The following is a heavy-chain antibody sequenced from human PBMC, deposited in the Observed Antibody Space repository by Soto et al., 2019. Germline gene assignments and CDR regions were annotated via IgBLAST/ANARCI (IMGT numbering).Heavy chain of an antibody. CDR2: IYYSGST. Sequence: PSETLSLTCTVSGGSISSGDYYWSWIRQPPGKGLEWIGYIYYSGSTYYNPSLKSRVTISVDTSKNQFSLKLSSVTAADTAVYYCASGSSSWDDYYFDYWGQGTLVTVSS. D-gene: IGHD6-13*01. V-gene: IGHV4-30-4*01. CDR3: ASGSSSWDDYYFDY. J-gene: IGHJ4*02. CDR1: GGSISSGDYY.